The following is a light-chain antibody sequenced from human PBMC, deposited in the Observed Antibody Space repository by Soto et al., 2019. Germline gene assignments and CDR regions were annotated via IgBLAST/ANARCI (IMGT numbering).Light chain of an antibody. CDR3: QSYDSSLSVI. J-gene: IGLJ2*01. V-gene: IGLV1-40*01. CDR2: GNS. CDR1: SSNIGAGYD. Sequence: SVLTQPPSVSGAPGQTVTISCTGSSSNIGAGYDVHWYQQLPGTAPKLLIYGNSNRPSGVPDRFSGSKSGTSASLAITGLQAENEADYYCQSYDSSLSVIFGGGTKLTVL.